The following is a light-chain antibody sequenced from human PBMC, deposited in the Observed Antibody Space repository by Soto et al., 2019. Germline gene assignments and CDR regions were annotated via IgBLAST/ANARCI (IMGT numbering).Light chain of an antibody. CDR2: GAS. V-gene: IGKV3-20*01. CDR3: QQYGRPWT. J-gene: IGKJ1*01. CDR1: QSVCSSL. Sequence: ETVLTQSPGTLSLSPGERATLSCRASQSVCSSLLAWYQHKPGQTPRLLIYGASSRATGIPDRFSGSGSGTDFTLTISRLEPEDVAVYYCQQYGRPWTFGQGTKVEIK.